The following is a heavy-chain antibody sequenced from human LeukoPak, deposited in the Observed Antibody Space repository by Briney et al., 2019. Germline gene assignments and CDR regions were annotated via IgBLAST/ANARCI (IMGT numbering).Heavy chain of an antibody. CDR1: GYTFTGYY. V-gene: IGHV1-2*02. CDR2: INPNSGGT. CDR3: ARDPYDYVWGSYRYHAFDI. Sequence: GASVKVSCKASGYTFTGYYMHWVRQAPGQGLEWMGWINPNSGGTNYAQKFQGRVTMTRDTSISTAHMELSRLRSDDTAVYYCARDPYDYVWGSYRYHAFDIWGQGTMVTVSS. J-gene: IGHJ3*02. D-gene: IGHD3-16*02.